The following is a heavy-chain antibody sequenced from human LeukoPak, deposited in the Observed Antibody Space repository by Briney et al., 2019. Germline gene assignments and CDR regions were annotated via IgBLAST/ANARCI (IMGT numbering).Heavy chain of an antibody. CDR3: AKAGVGGWLVLGFDY. CDR2: ISWNSGSI. CDR1: GFTFDDYA. D-gene: IGHD6-19*01. J-gene: IGHJ4*02. Sequence: PGRSLRLSCAASGFTFDDYAMHWVRQAPGKGLEWVSGISWNSGSIGYADSVKGRFTISRDNAKNSLYLQMNSLRAEDTALYYCAKAGVGGWLVLGFDYWGEGTLVTASS. V-gene: IGHV3-9*01.